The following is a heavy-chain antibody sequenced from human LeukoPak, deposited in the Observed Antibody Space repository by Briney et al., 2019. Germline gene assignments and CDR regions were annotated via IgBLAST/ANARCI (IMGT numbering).Heavy chain of an antibody. J-gene: IGHJ3*02. Sequence: SVKVSCKASGGTFSSYAISRVRQAPGQGLEWMGGIIPIFGTANNAQKFQGRVTITADESTSTAYMELSSLRSEDTAVYYCARALRFLEWHDVFDIWGQGTMVTVSS. CDR2: IIPIFGTA. V-gene: IGHV1-69*13. D-gene: IGHD3-3*01. CDR1: GGTFSSYA. CDR3: ARALRFLEWHDVFDI.